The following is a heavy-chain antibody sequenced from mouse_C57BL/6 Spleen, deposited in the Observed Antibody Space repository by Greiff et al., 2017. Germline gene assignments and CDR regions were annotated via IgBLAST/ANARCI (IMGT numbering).Heavy chain of an antibody. D-gene: IGHD1-1*02. CDR2: INPNNGGT. V-gene: IGHV1-18*01. Sequence: EVKLVESGPELVKPGASVKIPCKASGYTFTDYNMDWVKQSHGKSLEWIGDINPNNGGTIYNQKFKGKATLTVDKSSSTAYMELRSLTSEDTAVYYCARSLCPPYWYFDVWGTGTTVTVSS. CDR3: ARSLCPPYWYFDV. CDR1: GYTFTDYN. J-gene: IGHJ1*03.